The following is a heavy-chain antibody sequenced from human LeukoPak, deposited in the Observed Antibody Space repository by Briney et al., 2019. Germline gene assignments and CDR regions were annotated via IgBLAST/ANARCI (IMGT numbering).Heavy chain of an antibody. J-gene: IGHJ4*02. Sequence: SETLSLTCTVSGGSISSYYWSWIRQPAGKGLEWIGRIYTSGSTNCNPSLKSRVTMSVDTSKNQFSLKLSSVTAADTAVYYCARDGKEDYYDSSGYYLPFDYWGQGTLVTVSS. CDR1: GGSISSYY. D-gene: IGHD3-22*01. V-gene: IGHV4-4*07. CDR2: IYTSGST. CDR3: ARDGKEDYYDSSGYYLPFDY.